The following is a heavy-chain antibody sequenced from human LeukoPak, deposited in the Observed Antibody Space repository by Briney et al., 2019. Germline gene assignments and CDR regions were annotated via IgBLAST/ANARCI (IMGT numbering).Heavy chain of an antibody. J-gene: IGHJ4*02. D-gene: IGHD3-16*02. V-gene: IGHV1-2*04. CDR1: GYTFTGYY. CDR3: ALTIWGSYRSFDY. Sequence: ASVKVSCKASGYTFTGYYMHWVRQAPGQGLEWMGWINPNSGGTNYAQKFQGWVTMTRGTSISTAYMELSRLRSDDTAVYYCALTIWGSYRSFDYWGQGTLVTVSS. CDR2: INPNSGGT.